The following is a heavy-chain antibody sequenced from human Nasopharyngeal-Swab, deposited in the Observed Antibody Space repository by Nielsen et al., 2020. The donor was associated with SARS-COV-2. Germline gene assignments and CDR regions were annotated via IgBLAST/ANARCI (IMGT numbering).Heavy chain of an antibody. CDR2: SN. J-gene: IGHJ4*01. Sequence: SNNYNPSLKSRVTISVDTSKKQFSLKLSSVTAADTAVYYCARGSGYYDSSGYSDYWG. D-gene: IGHD3-22*01. CDR3: ARGSGYYDSSGYSDY. V-gene: IGHV4-59*09.